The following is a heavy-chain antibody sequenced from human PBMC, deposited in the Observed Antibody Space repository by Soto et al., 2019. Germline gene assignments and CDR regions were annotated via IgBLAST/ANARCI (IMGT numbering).Heavy chain of an antibody. D-gene: IGHD6-13*01. Sequence: SLRLSCAASGFTFDDFAIHWVRQAPGKGLEWVSGISWNSGSLVYADSVKGRFTISRDNAKNSLYLQMNSLRAEDTALYYCAKDKAATVFDAFDIWGQGTMVTVSS. CDR2: ISWNSGSL. CDR3: AKDKAATVFDAFDI. CDR1: GFTFDDFA. J-gene: IGHJ3*02. V-gene: IGHV3-9*01.